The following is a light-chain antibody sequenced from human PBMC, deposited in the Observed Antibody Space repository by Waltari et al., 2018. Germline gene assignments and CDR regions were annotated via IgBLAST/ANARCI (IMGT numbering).Light chain of an antibody. J-gene: IGKJ2*01. CDR1: QSINSW. CDR3: QQYYSYYT. CDR2: EAS. V-gene: IGKV1-5*03. Sequence: DLQLTQSPSTLSASVGDRVPITCRASQSINSWLAWYQQIPGRAPKLLIYEASRLESGVPSRFSGSGSGTECTLIISSLQPDDFATYYCQQYYSYYTFGQGTKLEIK.